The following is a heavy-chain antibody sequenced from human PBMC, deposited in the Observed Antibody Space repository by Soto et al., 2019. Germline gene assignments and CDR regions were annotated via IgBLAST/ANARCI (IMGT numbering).Heavy chain of an antibody. CDR2: IYYSGST. J-gene: IGHJ5*02. CDR1: GGSISSSSYY. CDR3: ARLGRQLLSRVWFDP. D-gene: IGHD2-2*01. Sequence: QLQLQESGPGLVKPSETLSLTCTVSGGSISSSSYYWGWIRQPPGKGLEWIGSIYYSGSTYYNPSLKSRVTISVDTSKNQFSLKLSSVTAADTAVYYCARLGRQLLSRVWFDPWGQGTLVTVSS. V-gene: IGHV4-39*01.